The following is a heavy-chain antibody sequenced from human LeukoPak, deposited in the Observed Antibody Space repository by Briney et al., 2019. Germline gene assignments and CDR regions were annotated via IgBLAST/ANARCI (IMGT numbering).Heavy chain of an antibody. CDR3: ARDVY. Sequence: GGSLRLSCAASGFTFSNAWMSWVRQAPGKGLEWVANINQDGSEKYYVDSVKGRFTISRDHAKNSLFLQMNSLRAEDTAVYYCARDVYWGQGTLVTVSS. CDR2: INQDGSEK. J-gene: IGHJ4*02. CDR1: GFTFSNAW. V-gene: IGHV3-7*01.